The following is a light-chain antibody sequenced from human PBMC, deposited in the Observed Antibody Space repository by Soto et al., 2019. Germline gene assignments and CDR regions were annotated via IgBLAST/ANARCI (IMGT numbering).Light chain of an antibody. CDR3: TSYTSSTTLDV. Sequence: QSALTQPASVSGSPGQSITISCTGTSSDVGGYSYASWYQQHPGKAPKLMIYEVSNRPSGVSNRFSGSKSGHTASLTISGLQPEDEADYFCTSYTSSTTLDVFGTGTKVTVL. CDR2: EVS. CDR1: SSDVGGYSY. V-gene: IGLV2-14*01. J-gene: IGLJ1*01.